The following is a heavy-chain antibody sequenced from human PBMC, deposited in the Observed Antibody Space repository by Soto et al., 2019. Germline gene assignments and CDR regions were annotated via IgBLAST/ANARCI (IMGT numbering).Heavy chain of an antibody. CDR2: IYYSGST. Sequence: SETLSLTCTFSGGSISSGGYYWSWIRQHPGNSLEWIGYIYYSGSTYYNPSLKSRVTISVDTSKNQFSLKLSSVTAADTAVYYCARWSVPIRYCSSTSCYIDDYWGQGTLVTV. D-gene: IGHD2-2*02. V-gene: IGHV4-31*03. J-gene: IGHJ4*02. CDR3: ARWSVPIRYCSSTSCYIDDY. CDR1: GGSISSGGYY.